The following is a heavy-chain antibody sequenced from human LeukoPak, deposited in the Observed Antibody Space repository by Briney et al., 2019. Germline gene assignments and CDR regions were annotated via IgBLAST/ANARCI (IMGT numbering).Heavy chain of an antibody. V-gene: IGHV1-18*01. CDR1: GYTFTSYG. D-gene: IGHD2-8*02. Sequence: GASVKVSCKASGYTFTSYGISWVRQAPGQGLEWMGWISAYNGNTNYAQKPQGRVTMTTDTSTSTAYMELRSLRSDDTAVYYCARDLEAGGDFGMDVWGQGTTVTVSS. CDR2: ISAYNGNT. J-gene: IGHJ6*02. CDR3: ARDLEAGGDFGMDV.